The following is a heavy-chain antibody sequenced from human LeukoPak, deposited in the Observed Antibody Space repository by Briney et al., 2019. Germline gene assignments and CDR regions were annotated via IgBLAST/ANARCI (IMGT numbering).Heavy chain of an antibody. D-gene: IGHD3-22*01. V-gene: IGHV4-4*07. Sequence: SETLSLTCTVSGGSIINYYWSWTRQSAGTGLEWVGRIYITGSTNYNPSLQSRLSMSVDTSKNQFSLRLTSVSAADTAVYYCARLKYYDSTGYSPGYYMDVWGKGITVTVSS. CDR1: GGSIINYY. J-gene: IGHJ6*03. CDR3: ARLKYYDSTGYSPGYYMDV. CDR2: IYITGST.